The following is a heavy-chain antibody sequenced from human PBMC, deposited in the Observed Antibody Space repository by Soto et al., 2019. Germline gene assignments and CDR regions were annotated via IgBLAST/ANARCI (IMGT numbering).Heavy chain of an antibody. CDR1: GGTFSSYA. J-gene: IGHJ5*02. D-gene: IGHD3-3*01. Sequence: AASVKVSCKASGGTFSSYAISWVRQAPGQGLEWMGGIIPIFGTANYAQKFQGRVTITADESTSTAYMELSSLRSEDTAVYYCARDRSGYFWFDPWGQGTLVTVSS. V-gene: IGHV1-69*13. CDR2: IIPIFGTA. CDR3: ARDRSGYFWFDP.